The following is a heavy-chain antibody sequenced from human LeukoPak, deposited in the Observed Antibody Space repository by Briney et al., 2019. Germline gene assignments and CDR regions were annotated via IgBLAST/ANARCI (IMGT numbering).Heavy chain of an antibody. CDR3: ARVKEASAFDV. D-gene: IGHD5-12*01. CDR2: INWNGGRT. Sequence: GGSLRLSCAASGFTFDDYGMSWVRQAPGKGLEWGSGINWNGGRTGYADSVKGRYTISRDNAKNSLNLQMNSQRAEDTAVYYCARVKEASAFDVWGQGTMVTVSS. CDR1: GFTFDDYG. J-gene: IGHJ3*01. V-gene: IGHV3-20*04.